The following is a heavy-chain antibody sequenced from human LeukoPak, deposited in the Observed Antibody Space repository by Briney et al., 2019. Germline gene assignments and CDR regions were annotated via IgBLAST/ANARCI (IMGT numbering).Heavy chain of an antibody. CDR1: GFTFSSYA. Sequence: PGGSLRLSCAASGFTFSSYAIHWVRQAPGKGLEWVVVISYDGSNKYYADSVKGRYTISRDNSKDTLYLQMNSPRAEDTAVYYCAKGPFNLSGYQDYRGQGTLVTVSS. J-gene: IGHJ4*02. CDR2: ISYDGSNK. V-gene: IGHV3-30-3*01. CDR3: AKGPFNLSGYQDY. D-gene: IGHD5-12*01.